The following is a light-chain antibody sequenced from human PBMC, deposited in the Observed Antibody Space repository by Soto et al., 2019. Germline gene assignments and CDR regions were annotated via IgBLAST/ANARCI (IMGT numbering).Light chain of an antibody. J-gene: IGKJ1*01. CDR3: HQYGSSPAT. V-gene: IGKV3-20*01. Sequence: EIVLTQSPGTLSLSPGERATLSCRASQSVSSSYLAWYQQKPGQAPRLLIYGASSRATGIPDRFSCSGSGTDFTLNISRLEPEDFAVYYCHQYGSSPATFGQGSKVEIK. CDR2: GAS. CDR1: QSVSSSY.